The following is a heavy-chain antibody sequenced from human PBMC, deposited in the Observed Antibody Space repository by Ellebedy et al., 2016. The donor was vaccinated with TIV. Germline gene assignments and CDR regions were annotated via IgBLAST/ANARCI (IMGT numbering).Heavy chain of an antibody. J-gene: IGHJ4*02. Sequence: PGGSLRLSCAASGFPFSNYWMHRVRQAPGKGLVWVSRTNKDGSSTRYADSVKGRITISRDNAKNTLYVQMNSLRAEDTAVYYCATSSGWYGYFDYWGQGTLVTVSS. CDR3: ATSSGWYGYFDY. CDR1: GFPFSNYW. V-gene: IGHV3-74*01. CDR2: TNKDGSST. D-gene: IGHD6-19*01.